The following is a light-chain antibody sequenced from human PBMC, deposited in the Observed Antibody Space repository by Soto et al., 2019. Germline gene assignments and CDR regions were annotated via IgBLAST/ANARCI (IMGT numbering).Light chain of an antibody. CDR1: SSDVGGYNY. CDR3: SSYTSSSTLV. J-gene: IGLJ2*01. CDR2: DVS. Sequence: QSALTQPASVSGSPGQSITISCTGTSSDVGGYNYVSWYQQHPGKAPKLMIYDVSNRPSGVSDRFSGSKSGNTASLTISGLQAEDDSHYYCSSYTSSSTLVFGGGTQLTVL. V-gene: IGLV2-14*01.